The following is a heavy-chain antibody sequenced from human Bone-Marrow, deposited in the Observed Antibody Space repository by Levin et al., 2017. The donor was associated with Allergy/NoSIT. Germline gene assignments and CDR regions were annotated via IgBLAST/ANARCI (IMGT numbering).Heavy chain of an antibody. CDR1: CGSVSSGSYY. CDR3: ARGSYFGGLSFDC. CDR2: IYHSGRT. Sequence: PGGSLRLSCTVSCGSVSSGSYYWSWIRQPPGKGLEWIAYIYHSGRTKYNPSLKSRVTISLDTSRNQFSLRLTSLTAADTAVYYCARGSYFGGLSFDCWGKGTLVTVSS. D-gene: IGHD4-23*01. V-gene: IGHV4-61*01. J-gene: IGHJ4*02.